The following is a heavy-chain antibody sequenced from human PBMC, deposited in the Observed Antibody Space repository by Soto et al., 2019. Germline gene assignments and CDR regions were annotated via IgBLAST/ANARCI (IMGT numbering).Heavy chain of an antibody. CDR2: INSDGSST. D-gene: IGHD2-2*01. CDR3: ARGEELLLSAFDI. Sequence: LSLTCAASGFTFSSYWMHWVRPAPGKGLVWVSRINSDGSSTSYADSVKGRFTISRDNAKNTLYLQMNSLRAEDTAVYYCARGEELLLSAFDIWGQGTMVTVSS. J-gene: IGHJ3*02. V-gene: IGHV3-74*01. CDR1: GFTFSSYW.